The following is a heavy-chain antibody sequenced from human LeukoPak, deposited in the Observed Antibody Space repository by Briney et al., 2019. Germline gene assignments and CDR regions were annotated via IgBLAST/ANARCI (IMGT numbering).Heavy chain of an antibody. CDR2: INPNSGGT. CDR1: GYTFTGYY. Sequence: ASVKVSCKASGYTFTGYYMHWVRQALGQGLEWMGWINPNSGGTNYAQKFQGRVTMTRDTSISTAYMELSRLRSDDTAVYYCARAATREYYFDYWGQGTLVTVSS. CDR3: ARAATREYYFDY. V-gene: IGHV1-2*02. J-gene: IGHJ4*02.